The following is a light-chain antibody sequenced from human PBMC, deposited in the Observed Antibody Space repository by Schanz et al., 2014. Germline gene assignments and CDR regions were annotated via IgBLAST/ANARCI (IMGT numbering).Light chain of an antibody. CDR3: CSYAGSSTPVV. CDR1: SSDVGSYKF. J-gene: IGLJ2*01. Sequence: QSALTQPASVSGSPGQSITISCTGTSSDVGSYKFVSWYQQHPGKAPKLIIYEATNRPSGVSSRFSGSKSVTTASLTISGLQAEDEADYYCCSYAGSSTPVVFGGGTKLTVL. CDR2: EAT. V-gene: IGLV2-23*01.